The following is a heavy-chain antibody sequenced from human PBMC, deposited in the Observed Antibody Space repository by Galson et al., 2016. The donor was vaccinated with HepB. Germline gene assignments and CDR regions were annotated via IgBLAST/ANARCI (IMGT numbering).Heavy chain of an antibody. CDR1: GFSFSTYT. V-gene: IGHV3-48*04. D-gene: IGHD3-16*01. J-gene: IGHJ5*02. CDR2: ISSSSATI. CDR3: TRDGALPGGFVLIDP. Sequence: SLRLSCAASGFSFSTYTMNWVRQAPGKGLEWVASISSSSATIYYVDSVKGRSAVSRDNAKNSVYLQMNSLRVEDTAVYYCTRDGALPGGFVLIDPWGQGTLVIVAS.